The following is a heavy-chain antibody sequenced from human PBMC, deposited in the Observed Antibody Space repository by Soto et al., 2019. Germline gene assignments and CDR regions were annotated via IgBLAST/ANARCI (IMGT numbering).Heavy chain of an antibody. D-gene: IGHD6-13*01. Sequence: QVQLQESGPGLVKPSETLSLTCTVSGGSISSYYWSWIRQPPGKGLEWIGYIYYSGSTNYNPSLKSRVTISVDTSKNQFSLKLSSVTAADTAVYYCARAYSSSWYLGKADAFDIWGQGTMVTVSS. J-gene: IGHJ3*02. CDR3: ARAYSSSWYLGKADAFDI. CDR2: IYYSGST. CDR1: GGSISSYY. V-gene: IGHV4-59*01.